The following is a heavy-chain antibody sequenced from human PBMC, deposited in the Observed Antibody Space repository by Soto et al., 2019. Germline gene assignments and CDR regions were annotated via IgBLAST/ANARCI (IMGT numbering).Heavy chain of an antibody. Sequence: QVQLVQSGAEVKKPGSSVKVSCKASGGTFSSYAISWXRQAPGQGLEWMGGIIPISDTTNYAQKFQGRVTITADESTSTAYMELSSXRSEDTAVYYCARSQGSSTSLEIYYYYYYGMDVWGQGTTVTVSS. V-gene: IGHV1-69*01. CDR1: GGTFSSYA. CDR3: ARSQGSSTSLEIYYYYYYGMDV. D-gene: IGHD2-2*01. CDR2: IIPISDTT. J-gene: IGHJ6*02.